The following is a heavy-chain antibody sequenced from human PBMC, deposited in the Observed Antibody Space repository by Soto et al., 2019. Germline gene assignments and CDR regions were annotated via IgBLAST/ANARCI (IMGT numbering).Heavy chain of an antibody. Sequence: QITLKESGPTLVKPTETLTLTCTFSGFSLTTSGVGVGWFRQSPGKSLEWLAFSYWDDDKRSNESLKRRLSSTKDTSRNQVGLTMTDLDTVDTATYACENRATLHSDWGTGFLDYWGQGTLVTVSS. CDR3: ENRATLHSDWGTGFLDY. D-gene: IGHD7-27*01. CDR1: GFSLTTSGVG. CDR2: SYWDDDK. V-gene: IGHV2-5*02. J-gene: IGHJ4*02.